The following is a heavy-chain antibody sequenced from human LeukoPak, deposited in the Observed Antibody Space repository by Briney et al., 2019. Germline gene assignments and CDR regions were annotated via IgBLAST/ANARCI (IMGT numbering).Heavy chain of an antibody. Sequence: SETLSLTCAVYGGSFSGYYWSWIRQPPGKGLEWIGEINHSGSTNYNPSLKSRVTISVDTSKNQFSLKLSSVTAADTAVYYCAAASRADLYSSSPLRYWGQGTLVTVSS. CDR3: AAASRADLYSSSPLRY. J-gene: IGHJ4*02. V-gene: IGHV4-34*01. CDR1: GGSFSGYY. CDR2: INHSGST. D-gene: IGHD6-6*01.